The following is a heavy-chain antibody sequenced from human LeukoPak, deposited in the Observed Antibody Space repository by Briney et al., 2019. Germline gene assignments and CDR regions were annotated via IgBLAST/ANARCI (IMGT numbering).Heavy chain of an antibody. CDR2: IFYSGRT. CDR1: GGSISSYY. Sequence: SETLSLTCTVSGGSISSYYWSWIRQPPGKGLEWIGNIFYSGRTYYGPSLKSRLTISLDTSRNHFSLKLNSVTAADTAVYYCAKSNGYGLIDIWGQGTMVTVSS. CDR3: AKSNGYGLIDI. J-gene: IGHJ3*02. V-gene: IGHV4-59*12. D-gene: IGHD3-10*01.